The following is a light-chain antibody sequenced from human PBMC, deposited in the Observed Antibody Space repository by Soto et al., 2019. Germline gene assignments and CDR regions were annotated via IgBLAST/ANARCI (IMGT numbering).Light chain of an antibody. CDR3: QQLNAYAYT. Sequence: IQLTQSPSSLSASVGDRVTSTCRASQGISSYLAWYQQKPGKAPKVLIYAASTLQNGVPPRFSGSGSGTDFTLTISSLQPEDFATYYCQQLNAYAYTFGQATELETK. CDR1: QGISSY. CDR2: AAS. V-gene: IGKV1-9*01. J-gene: IGKJ2*01.